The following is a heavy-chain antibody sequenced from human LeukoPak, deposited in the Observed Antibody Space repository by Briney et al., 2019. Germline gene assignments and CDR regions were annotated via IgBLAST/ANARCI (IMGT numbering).Heavy chain of an antibody. Sequence: PGGSLRLSCVASGFTFSNYWMLWVRQAPGKGLVWVSRINSDGSSTSYADSVKGRFTISRDNAKNTLYLQMNSLRAEDTAVYYCARAVGATDYFDYWGQGTLVTVSS. CDR3: ARAVGATDYFDY. D-gene: IGHD1-26*01. CDR1: GFTFSNYW. V-gene: IGHV3-74*01. J-gene: IGHJ4*02. CDR2: INSDGSST.